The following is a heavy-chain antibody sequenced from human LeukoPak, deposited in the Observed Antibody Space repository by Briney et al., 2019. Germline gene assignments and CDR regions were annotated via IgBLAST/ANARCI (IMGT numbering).Heavy chain of an antibody. CDR2: IYSSGST. D-gene: IGHD6-13*01. V-gene: IGHV4-4*07. CDR3: ARGYKPASGKDGAFDI. J-gene: IGHJ3*02. Sequence: SETLSLTCTVSGDSISDSDYYWGWIRQPAGKGLEWIGRIYSSGSTDYNPSLMSRVSMSVDTSKNQFSLKLSSVTAADTALYYCARGYKPASGKDGAFDIWGQGTMVTVSS. CDR1: GDSISDSDYY.